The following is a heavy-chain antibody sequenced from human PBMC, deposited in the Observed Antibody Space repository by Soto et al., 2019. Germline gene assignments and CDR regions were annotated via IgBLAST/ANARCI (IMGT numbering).Heavy chain of an antibody. Sequence: EVQLVESGGGLVQPGGSLRLSCAASGFTFSSYSMNWVRQAPGKGLEWISYIDSSSSTIYYADSVRGRFTISRDNAKNSLYLQMNSRRDEDTAVYYCARDYGRDGYNFDYWGQGTLVTVSS. D-gene: IGHD5-12*01. V-gene: IGHV3-48*02. CDR3: ARDYGRDGYNFDY. J-gene: IGHJ4*02. CDR1: GFTFSSYS. CDR2: IDSSSSTI.